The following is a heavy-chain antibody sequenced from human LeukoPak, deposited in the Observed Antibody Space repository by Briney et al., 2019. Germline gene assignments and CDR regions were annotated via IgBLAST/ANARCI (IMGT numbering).Heavy chain of an antibody. CDR2: IYYTGST. CDR3: ARGRGDSRGTSFDY. V-gene: IGHV4-59*01. Sequence: NPSETLSLTCTVSGGSISTYYWSWIPQPPGKGLEWIGYIYYTGSTTYNPSLRSRVAISIDTSKNQFSLRLNSVTAADTAVYYCARGRGDSRGTSFDYWGQGTLVTVSS. D-gene: IGHD3-22*01. CDR1: GGSISTYY. J-gene: IGHJ4*02.